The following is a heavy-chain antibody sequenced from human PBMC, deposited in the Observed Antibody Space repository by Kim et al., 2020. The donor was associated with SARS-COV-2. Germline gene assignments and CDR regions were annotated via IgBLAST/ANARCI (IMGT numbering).Heavy chain of an antibody. CDR2: ISGSGGST. J-gene: IGHJ3*02. Sequence: GGSLRLSCAASGFTFSSYAMSWVRQAPGKGLEWVSAISGSGGSTYYADSVKGRFTISRDNSKNTLYLQMNSLRAEDTAVYYCAKDLGYNWNYANRGAFDIWGQGTMVTVSS. D-gene: IGHD1-7*01. V-gene: IGHV3-23*01. CDR3: AKDLGYNWNYANRGAFDI. CDR1: GFTFSSYA.